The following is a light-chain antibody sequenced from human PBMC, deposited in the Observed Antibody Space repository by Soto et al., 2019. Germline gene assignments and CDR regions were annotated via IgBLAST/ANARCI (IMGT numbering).Light chain of an antibody. J-gene: IGLJ3*02. V-gene: IGLV7-46*01. CDR1: TGTVTSGHY. Sequence: QAVVTQEPSLTVSPGGTVTLTCGSSTGTVTSGHYPYWFQQMPGQAPRTLIFDTSYRHSWTPARFSGSLLGGNAALTISGAQPEDEADYYCLLYDDGVRVFGGGTQLTVL. CDR3: LLYDDGVRV. CDR2: DTS.